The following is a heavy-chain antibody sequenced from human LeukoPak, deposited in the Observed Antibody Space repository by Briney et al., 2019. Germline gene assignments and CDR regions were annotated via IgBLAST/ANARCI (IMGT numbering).Heavy chain of an antibody. CDR1: GGSFSGYY. V-gene: IGHV4-34*01. D-gene: IGHD6-13*01. J-gene: IGHJ4*02. CDR2: INHSGST. CDR3: ATQLDSYSSSWYEGIY. Sequence: SETLSLTCAVYGGSFSGYYWSWIRQPPGKGLEWIGEINHSGSTNYNPSLKSRVTISVDTSKNQFSLKLSSVTAADTAVYYCATQLDSYSSSWYEGIYWGQGTLVTVSS.